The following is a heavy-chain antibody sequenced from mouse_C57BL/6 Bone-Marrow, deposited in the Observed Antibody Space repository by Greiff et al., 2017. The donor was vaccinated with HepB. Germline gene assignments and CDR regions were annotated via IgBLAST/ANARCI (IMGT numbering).Heavy chain of an antibody. V-gene: IGHV1-81*01. J-gene: IGHJ3*01. CDR1: GYTFTSYG. CDR2: IYPRSGNT. Sequence: VQLQQSGAELARPGASVKLSCKASGYTFTSYGISWVKQRTGQGLEWIGEIYPRSGNTYYNEKFKGKATLTADKSSSTAYMELRSLTSENSAVSICARGGFFPACVAFCGERTLLTVS. CDR3: ARGGFFPACVAF.